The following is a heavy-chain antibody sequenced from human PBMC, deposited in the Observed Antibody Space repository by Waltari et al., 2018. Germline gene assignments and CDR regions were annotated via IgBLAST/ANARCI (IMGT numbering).Heavy chain of an antibody. J-gene: IGHJ4*02. Sequence: QLQLQESGPGLVKPSETLSLTCTVPGGSISSSSYYWGWIRQPPGKGLEWIGSIYYSGSTYDNPSRKSRVTISVDTSKNQFSLKLSSVTAADTAVYYCARGPNGLYGDYYDYWGQGTLVTVSS. CDR1: GGSISSSSYY. CDR2: IYYSGST. V-gene: IGHV4-39*07. CDR3: ARGPNGLYGDYYDY. D-gene: IGHD4-17*01.